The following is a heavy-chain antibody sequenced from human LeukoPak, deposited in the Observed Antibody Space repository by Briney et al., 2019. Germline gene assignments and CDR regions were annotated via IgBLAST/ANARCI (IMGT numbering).Heavy chain of an antibody. CDR1: GYSFTSYW. CDR3: ARLGPLARGVNWFDP. V-gene: IGHV5-51*01. D-gene: IGHD3-10*01. J-gene: IGHJ5*02. Sequence: GESLKISCKGSGYSFTSYWIGWVRQMPGKGLEWMGIIYPGDSNTRYSPSFQGQVTISADKSISTAYLQWSSLKASDTAMYYCARLGPLARGVNWFDPWGQGTLVTVSS. CDR2: IYPGDSNT.